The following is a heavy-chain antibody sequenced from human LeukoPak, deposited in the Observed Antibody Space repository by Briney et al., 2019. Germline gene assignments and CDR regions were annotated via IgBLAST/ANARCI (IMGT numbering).Heavy chain of an antibody. J-gene: IGHJ4*02. D-gene: IGHD1-26*01. V-gene: IGHV4-39*02. CDR1: GGSISSTTHY. CDR3: ARDSLSGSYPTGFDF. CDR2: IYYSGRT. Sequence: SETLSLTCTVSGGSISSTTHYWAWIRQPPGKGLEWIGSIYYSGRTYYNPSLKSRVTISVDTSRNQFSLNLTSVTAADTAVFYCARDSLSGSYPTGFDFWGQGSLVTVSS.